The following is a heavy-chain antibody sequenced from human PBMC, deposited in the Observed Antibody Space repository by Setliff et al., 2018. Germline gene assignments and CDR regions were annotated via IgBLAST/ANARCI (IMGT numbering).Heavy chain of an antibody. CDR2: IGHTGSI. J-gene: IGHJ4*02. V-gene: IGHV4-38-2*02. CDR3: ARDLGHGGDSDY. Sequence: PSETLSLTCTVSGCSISSGYIWGWIRQPPGKGLEWVGNIGHTGSINYNPSLKSRLTISRDTSKNQVSLKLNSVTATDTAVYYCARDLGHGGDSDYWGQGILVTV. CDR1: GCSISSGYI. D-gene: IGHD2-21*02.